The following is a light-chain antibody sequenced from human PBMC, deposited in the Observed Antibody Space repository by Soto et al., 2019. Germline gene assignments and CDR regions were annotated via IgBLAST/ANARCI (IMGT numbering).Light chain of an antibody. V-gene: IGLV4-69*02. J-gene: IGLJ2*01. CDR2: VNSDGSH. Sequence: QPVLTQSPTASASLGASVKLTCTLNSGGHSSYAIAWHQKKPEKGPRFLMKVNSDGSHSKGDGIPDRFSGSSSGTERYLTTSRLQSEDEADYYCQTWGTDIYVVFGGGTKLTVL. CDR1: SGGHSSYA. CDR3: QTWGTDIYVV.